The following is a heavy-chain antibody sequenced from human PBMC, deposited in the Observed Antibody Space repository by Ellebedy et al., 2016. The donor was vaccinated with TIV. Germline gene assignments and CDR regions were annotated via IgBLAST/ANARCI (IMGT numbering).Heavy chain of an antibody. V-gene: IGHV3-53*01. CDR2: MYVGDTT. CDR3: ARGKAYSYYDS. J-gene: IGHJ4*02. D-gene: IGHD3-10*01. CDR1: RFSLSTNY. Sequence: GGSLRLSXAASRFSLSTNYMSWVRQAPGKGLQWVCDMYVGDTTAYADYLKGRFTIFRDNSKNTVYLQASGLDAEDTAVYYCARGKAYSYYDSWGQGTLVTVSS.